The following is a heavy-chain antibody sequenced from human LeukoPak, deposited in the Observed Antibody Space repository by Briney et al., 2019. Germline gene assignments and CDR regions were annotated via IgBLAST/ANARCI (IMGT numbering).Heavy chain of an antibody. V-gene: IGHV1-2*02. CDR3: ARAVYRAVAALNY. CDR1: GYTFTGYY. Sequence: ASVKVSCKASGYTFTGYYMHWVRQAPGQGLEWMGWINPNSGGTNYARKFQGRVTMTRDTSISTAYMELSRLRSDDTAVYYCARAVYRAVAALNYWGQGTLVTVSS. CDR2: INPNSGGT. J-gene: IGHJ4*02. D-gene: IGHD6-19*01.